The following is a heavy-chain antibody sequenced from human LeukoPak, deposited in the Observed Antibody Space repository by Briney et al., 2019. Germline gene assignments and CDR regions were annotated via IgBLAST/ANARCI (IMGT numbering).Heavy chain of an antibody. Sequence: ASVKLSCTASGYTFSSYGVSWVRQSPGQGLEWVVGFSAYNGNTNYAHKLQGRVTMTTDTSTSTAYMELRSLTSDDTAVYYCARDTGRLRLGELSFLNGRNPDYWGKGTLVTVSS. V-gene: IGHV1-18*01. CDR1: GYTFSSYG. J-gene: IGHJ4*01. CDR3: ARDTGRLRLGELSFLNGRNPDY. D-gene: IGHD3-16*02. CDR2: FSAYNGNT.